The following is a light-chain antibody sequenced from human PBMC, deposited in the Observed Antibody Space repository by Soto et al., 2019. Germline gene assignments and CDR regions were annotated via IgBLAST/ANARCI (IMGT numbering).Light chain of an antibody. CDR3: QQLNSFPIT. V-gene: IGKV1D-8*03. CDR2: KAS. Sequence: VIWRTQSPSLLSASTGDRVTISCRMSQGISSYLAWYQQKPGKAPKLLIYKASSLESGVPSRFSGSGSGTEFTLTITSLQPEDFATYYCQQLNSFPITFGQGTRLEIK. J-gene: IGKJ5*01. CDR1: QGISSY.